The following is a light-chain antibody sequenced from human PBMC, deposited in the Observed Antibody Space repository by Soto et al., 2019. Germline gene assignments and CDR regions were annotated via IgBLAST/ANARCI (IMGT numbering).Light chain of an antibody. V-gene: IGKV1-5*03. CDR2: KAS. CDR3: QQYNSYSPWT. J-gene: IGKJ1*01. Sequence: DIQMTQSPSTLSASVGDRVTITCRASQSISSWLAWHQQKPGKAPKLLIYKASSLESGVPSRFSGSGSATEFTPTISSLQPDDFATYYCQQYNSYSPWTFGQGTKVEIK. CDR1: QSISSW.